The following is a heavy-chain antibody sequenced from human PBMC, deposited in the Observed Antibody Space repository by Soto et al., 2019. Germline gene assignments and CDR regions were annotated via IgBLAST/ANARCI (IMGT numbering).Heavy chain of an antibody. J-gene: IGHJ3*02. CDR2: ISWKSGSI. Sequence: DVQLVESGGGLVQPGRSLRLSCAASGFTFDDYAIHWVRQAPGKGLEWVSGISWKSGSIGYADSVKGRFTVSRDNAKNSLYLQMNSLRAEDTALYYCAKDKGYGDPVDAFDIWGQGTMVTVSS. CDR1: GFTFDDYA. D-gene: IGHD4-17*01. V-gene: IGHV3-9*01. CDR3: AKDKGYGDPVDAFDI.